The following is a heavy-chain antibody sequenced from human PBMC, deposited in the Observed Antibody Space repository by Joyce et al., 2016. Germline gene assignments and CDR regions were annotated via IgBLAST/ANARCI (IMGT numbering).Heavy chain of an antibody. CDR1: GYTFTGYY. V-gene: IGHV1-2*02. CDR2: SNPNSGGT. J-gene: IGHJ4*02. CDR3: ARGGYHGPYYFDY. Sequence: HVHLVQSGAEVKKPGASVKVSCKASGYTFTGYYMHWVRQAPGQGLEWMGCSNPNSGGTNYAQKLQGRVTMTRDTAVSTAYMELSRLRSDDTAVYYCARGGYHGPYYFDYWGQGALVTVSS. D-gene: IGHD3-22*01.